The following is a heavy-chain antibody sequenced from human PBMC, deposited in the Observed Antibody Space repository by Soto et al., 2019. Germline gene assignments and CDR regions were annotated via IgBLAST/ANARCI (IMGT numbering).Heavy chain of an antibody. CDR3: ARSVSHDAFDI. J-gene: IGHJ3*02. Sequence: ASVKLSCKPSGYTFTSYDINWVRQATGQGLEWMGWMNPNSGNAGYAQKFQGRVTMTRNTSISTAYMELSSLRSEDTAVYYCARSVSHDAFDIWGQGTMVTVSS. CDR2: MNPNSGNA. CDR1: GYTFTSYD. V-gene: IGHV1-8*01.